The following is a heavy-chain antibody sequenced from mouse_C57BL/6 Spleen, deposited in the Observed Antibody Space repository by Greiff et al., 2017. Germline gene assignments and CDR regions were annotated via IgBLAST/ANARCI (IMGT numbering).Heavy chain of an antibody. D-gene: IGHD2-3*01. CDR3: ARDGYYGEYYCDY. V-gene: IGHV1-53*01. CDR2: INPRNGGT. J-gene: IGHJ2*01. CDR1: GYTFTSYW. Sequence: QVQLKQPGTELVKPGASVKLSCKASGYTFTSYWMHWVKQRPGQGLEWIGNINPRNGGTNYNEKFKSKATLTVDKSSSTAYMQLNSLTSEDSAIYYCARDGYYGEYYCDYWGQGTTLTVSS.